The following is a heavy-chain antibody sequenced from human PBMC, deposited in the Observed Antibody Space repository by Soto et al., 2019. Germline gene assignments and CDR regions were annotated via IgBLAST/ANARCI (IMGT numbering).Heavy chain of an antibody. V-gene: IGHV1-2*06. CDR3: ARDGPLERELFQFDY. J-gene: IGHJ4*02. CDR1: GYSFTDYH. D-gene: IGHD1-26*01. CDR2: INPKSGGT. Sequence: GSSVKVSCKASGYSFTDYHIHWVRQAPGQGLEWLGRINPKSGGTSTAQKFQGRVTMTRDTSTSTVYMELSSLRSEDTAVYYCARDGPLERELFQFDYWGQGTLVTVSS.